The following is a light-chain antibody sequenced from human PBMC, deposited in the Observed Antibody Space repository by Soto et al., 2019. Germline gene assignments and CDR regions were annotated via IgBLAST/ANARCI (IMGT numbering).Light chain of an antibody. CDR3: SSYTSSSTPFL. V-gene: IGLV2-14*01. J-gene: IGLJ1*01. Sequence: QSALTQPASVSGSPGQSITMSCTGTSSDVGGYNYVSWYQQHPGKAPKLMIYDVSNRPSGVSNRFSGSKSGNTASLTISGLQAEDEADYYCSSYTSSSTPFLFGTGTNLTVL. CDR2: DVS. CDR1: SSDVGGYNY.